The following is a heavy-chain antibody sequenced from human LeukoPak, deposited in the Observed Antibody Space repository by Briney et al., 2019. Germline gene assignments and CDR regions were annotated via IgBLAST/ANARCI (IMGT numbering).Heavy chain of an antibody. CDR1: GGSVSSGDYY. CDR3: ASVDGFWNSFDP. D-gene: IGHD3-3*01. V-gene: IGHV4-30-4*01. CDR2: IYYSGTT. Sequence: PSETLSLTCTVSGGSVSSGDYYWSWIRQPPGKGLEWIGYIYYSGTTYYDPSLKSRLTVSLDTSKNQFSLKLSSVTAADTAVYYCASVDGFWNSFDPWGQGTLVIVSS. J-gene: IGHJ5*02.